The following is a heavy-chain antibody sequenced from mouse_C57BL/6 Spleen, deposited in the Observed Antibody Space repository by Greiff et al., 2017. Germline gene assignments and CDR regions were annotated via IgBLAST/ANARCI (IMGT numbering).Heavy chain of an antibody. Sequence: QVQLKQPGAELVRPGSSVKLSCKASGYTFTSYWMDWVKQRPGQGLEWIGNIYPSDSETHYNQKFKDKATLTVDKSSSTAYMQLSSLTSEDSAVYYCARDGIYYGHYFDYWGQGTTLTVSS. CDR3: ARDGIYYGHYFDY. D-gene: IGHD2-1*01. V-gene: IGHV1-61*01. J-gene: IGHJ2*01. CDR2: IYPSDSET. CDR1: GYTFTSYW.